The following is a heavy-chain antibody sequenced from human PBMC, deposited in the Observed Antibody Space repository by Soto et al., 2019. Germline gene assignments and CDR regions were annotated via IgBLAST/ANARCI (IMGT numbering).Heavy chain of an antibody. CDR1: GFTFSSYA. J-gene: IGHJ4*02. Sequence: PGGSLSLSCAASGFTFSSYAMHWVRQAPGKGLEWVAVISYDGSNKYYADSVKGRFTISRDNSKNTLYLQMNSLRAEDTAVYYCARSLSPHTYYFDYWGQGTLVTVSS. V-gene: IGHV3-30-3*01. CDR2: ISYDGSNK. CDR3: ARSLSPHTYYFDY.